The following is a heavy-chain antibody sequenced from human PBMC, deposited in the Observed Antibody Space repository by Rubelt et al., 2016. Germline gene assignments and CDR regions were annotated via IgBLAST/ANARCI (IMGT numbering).Heavy chain of an antibody. CDR3: TEGLSF. V-gene: IGHV3-15*05. Sequence: EVQLVESGGGLVKPGGSLRLSCAASGFTFGNAWMSWVRQAPGKGLDWIGRIRSKRDGGTTDYAAPVSVRFNISRDDSKNTLDMQMNSLKSEDTGVYYCTEGLSFWGQGTMVTVSS. CDR1: GFTFGNAW. J-gene: IGHJ3*01. CDR2: IRSKRDGGTT.